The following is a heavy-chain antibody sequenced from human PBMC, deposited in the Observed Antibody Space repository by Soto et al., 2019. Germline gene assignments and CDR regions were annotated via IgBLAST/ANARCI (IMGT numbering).Heavy chain of an antibody. V-gene: IGHV3-23*01. CDR1: GFTFSSYA. D-gene: IGHD3-10*01. Sequence: QTGGSLRLSCAASGFTFSSYAMSWVRQAPGKGLEWVSAISGSGGSTYYADSVKGRFTISRDNSKNTLYLQMNSLRAEDTAVYYCAKIQARGVIAYYYGMDVWGQGTTVTVSS. CDR2: ISGSGGST. CDR3: AKIQARGVIAYYYGMDV. J-gene: IGHJ6*02.